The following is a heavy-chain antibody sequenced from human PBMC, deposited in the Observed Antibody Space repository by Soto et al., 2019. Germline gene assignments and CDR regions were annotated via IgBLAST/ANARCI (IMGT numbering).Heavy chain of an antibody. D-gene: IGHD3-10*01. CDR1: GGSISSYY. V-gene: IGHV4-59*12. J-gene: IGHJ5*02. Sequence: SETLSLTCTVSGGSISSYYWSWIRQPPGKGLEWIGYIYYSGSTNYNPSLKSRVTISVDTSKNQFSLKLSSVTAADTAVYYCARGRLLWFGELLSRWFDPWGQGTLVTVSS. CDR2: IYYSGST. CDR3: ARGRLLWFGELLSRWFDP.